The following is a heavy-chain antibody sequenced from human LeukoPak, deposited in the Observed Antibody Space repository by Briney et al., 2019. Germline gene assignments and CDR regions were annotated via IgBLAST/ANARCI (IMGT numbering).Heavy chain of an antibody. CDR2: IRSKAYRGTT. CDR1: GFTFGDHA. Sequence: GGSLRLSCTTFGFTFGDHAISWVRQAPGKGLEWVGFIRSKAYRGTTEYAASVKGRFTISRDDSISIAYLQMNSLKTEDTAVYYCTRGPIQLWIHNAMDVWGQGTTVTVSS. V-gene: IGHV3-49*04. D-gene: IGHD5-18*01. CDR3: TRGPIQLWIHNAMDV. J-gene: IGHJ6*02.